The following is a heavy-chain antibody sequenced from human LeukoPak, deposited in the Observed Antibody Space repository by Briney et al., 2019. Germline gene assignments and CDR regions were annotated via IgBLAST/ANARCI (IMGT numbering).Heavy chain of an antibody. CDR3: IREAWYGSGSYYEKVFDY. Sequence: PGRSLRLSCTASGFTFGDYAMSWVRQAPGKGLEWVGSIRSKAYGGTTEYAASVKGRFTISRDDSRSIAYLQMNSLKTEDTAVYYCIREAWYGSGSYYEKVFDYWGQGTLVTVSS. D-gene: IGHD3-10*01. CDR1: GFTFGDYA. J-gene: IGHJ4*02. CDR2: IRSKAYGGTT. V-gene: IGHV3-49*04.